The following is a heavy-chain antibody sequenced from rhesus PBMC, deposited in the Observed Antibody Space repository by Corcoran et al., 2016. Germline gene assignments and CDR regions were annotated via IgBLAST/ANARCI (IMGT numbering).Heavy chain of an antibody. D-gene: IGHD2-39*01. J-gene: IGHJ4*01. CDR1: GYSMTSGYY. CDR3: VRGSAPEN. V-gene: IGHV4-99*02. CDR2: ISGNSGST. Sequence: QVQLQESGPGLVKPSETLSLTCAVSGYSMTSGYYWGWIRQSPGKGLENIGEISGNSGSTHYKPSLRSRVTISKDTSKNQFYLKLSSVTAADTAVYYCVRGSAPENWGQGVLVTVSS.